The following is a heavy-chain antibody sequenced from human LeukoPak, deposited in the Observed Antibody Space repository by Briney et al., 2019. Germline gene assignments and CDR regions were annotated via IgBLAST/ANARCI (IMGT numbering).Heavy chain of an antibody. Sequence: ASVKVSCKASGYTFTSYGISWVRQAPGQGLEWMGWISAYNGNTNYAQKLQGRVTMTTDTSTSTAYMELRSLRSDDTAVYYCARSRRPYCGGDCSFDYWGQGTLVTVSS. J-gene: IGHJ4*02. D-gene: IGHD2-21*02. V-gene: IGHV1-18*01. CDR1: GYTFTSYG. CDR3: ARSRRPYCGGDCSFDY. CDR2: ISAYNGNT.